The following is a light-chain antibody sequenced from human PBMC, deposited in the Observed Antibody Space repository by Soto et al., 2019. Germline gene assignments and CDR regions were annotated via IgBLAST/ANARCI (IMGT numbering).Light chain of an antibody. Sequence: SYELTQPPSLSVAPGQTATMTCGGDKIGRKAVHWLQQRPGQAPVLVVFDDSDRPSGIPERFSGSNSGNTATLSISRVEAGDEADYYCQVWDTKTDHVIFGGGTKLTVL. V-gene: IGLV3-21*02. J-gene: IGLJ2*01. CDR2: DDS. CDR3: QVWDTKTDHVI. CDR1: KIGRKA.